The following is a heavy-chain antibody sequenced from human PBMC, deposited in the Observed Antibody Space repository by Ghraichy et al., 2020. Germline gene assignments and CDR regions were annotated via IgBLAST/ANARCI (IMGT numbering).Heavy chain of an antibody. CDR2: ITGSGDST. J-gene: IGHJ4*02. CDR3: AKRPE. CDR1: GFTFSSYA. Sequence: LTCAASGFTFSSYAMNWVRQAPGKGLEWVSGITGSGDSTWYADSVKGRFTISRDNSKNTLYLQMNTLRTEDTAVYYCAKRPEWGQGTLVTVSS. V-gene: IGHV3-23*01.